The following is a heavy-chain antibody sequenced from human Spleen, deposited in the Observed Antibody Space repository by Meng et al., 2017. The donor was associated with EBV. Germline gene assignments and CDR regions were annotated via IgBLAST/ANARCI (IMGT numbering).Heavy chain of an antibody. CDR3: ASESGRGYTPDY. D-gene: IGHD3-10*01. CDR2: INAGNGNT. CDR1: GYTFSSYD. Sequence: QVQLVQSGAEVKKPGASVKVSCKASGYTFSSYDMHWVRQATGQRLEWMGWINAGNGNTKYSQKLQGRVTINRDTSASTTYMELSSLRSEDTAVYYCASESGRGYTPDYWGRGTLVTVSS. J-gene: IGHJ4*02. V-gene: IGHV1-3*01.